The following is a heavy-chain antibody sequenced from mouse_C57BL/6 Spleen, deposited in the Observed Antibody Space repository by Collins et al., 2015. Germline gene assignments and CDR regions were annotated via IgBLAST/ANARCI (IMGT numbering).Heavy chain of an antibody. V-gene: IGHV5-6-4*01. Sequence: DVKLVESGGGLVKPGGSLKLSCAASGFTFSSYTMSWVRQTPEKRLEWVATISSGGSYTYYPDSVKGRFTISRDNAKNTLYLQMSSLKSEDTAMYYCTRGDDRLGGFAYWGQGTLVTVSA. J-gene: IGHJ3*01. CDR2: ISSGGSYT. CDR3: TRGDDRLGGFAY. CDR1: GFTFSSYT. D-gene: IGHD4-1*01.